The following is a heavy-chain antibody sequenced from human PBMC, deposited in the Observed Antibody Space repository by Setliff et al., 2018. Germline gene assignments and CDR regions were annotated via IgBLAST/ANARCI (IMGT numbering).Heavy chain of an antibody. D-gene: IGHD1-1*01. CDR3: ARFCGTSNCQRAPLFDY. CDR2: ILTTGST. Sequence: KTSETLSLTCGVSGASISDSYWSWIRQPPGKGLEWIGHILTTGSTNYSPSLKSRIAISADTSRDRFSLRLTSVTAADTAIYYCARFCGTSNCQRAPLFDYWGQGILVTVSS. J-gene: IGHJ4*02. CDR1: GASISDSY. V-gene: IGHV4-4*08.